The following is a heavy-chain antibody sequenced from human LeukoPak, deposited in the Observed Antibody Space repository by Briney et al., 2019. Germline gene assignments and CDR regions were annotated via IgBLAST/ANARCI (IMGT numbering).Heavy chain of an antibody. CDR3: ARGGDRSFDY. Sequence: TTSETLSLTCTVSGDSISTSNSYWGWIRQPPGKGLEWIGSIYYSGNTYYNASLKSRVTISVDTSKNQFSLKLTSVTAADTAVYYCARGGDRSFDYWGQGTLVTVSS. V-gene: IGHV4-39*07. CDR1: GDSISTSNSY. D-gene: IGHD3-10*01. J-gene: IGHJ4*02. CDR2: IYYSGNT.